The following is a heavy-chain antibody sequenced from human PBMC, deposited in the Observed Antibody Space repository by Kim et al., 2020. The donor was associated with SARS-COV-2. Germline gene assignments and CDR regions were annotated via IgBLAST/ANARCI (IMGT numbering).Heavy chain of an antibody. D-gene: IGHD1-26*01. J-gene: IGHJ3*02. V-gene: IGHV1-2*02. Sequence: TNYAQKFQGRVTMTRDTSISTAYMELSRLRSDDTAVYYCARRWELSAFDIWGQGTMVTVSS. CDR3: ARRWELSAFDI. CDR2: T.